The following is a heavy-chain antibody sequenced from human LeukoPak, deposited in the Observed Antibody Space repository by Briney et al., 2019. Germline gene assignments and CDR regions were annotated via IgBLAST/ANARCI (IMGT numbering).Heavy chain of an antibody. V-gene: IGHV1-2*02. J-gene: IGHJ3*02. CDR3: ARCLRGGDFVAQDAFDI. CDR1: GYTFTGYY. Sequence: ASVKVSCKASGYTFTGYYMHWVRQAPGQGLEWMGWINPNSGGTNYAQKFQGRVTMTRDTSISTAYMELSSLRSEDTAVYYCARCLRGGDFVAQDAFDIWGQGTTVTVSS. CDR2: INPNSGGT. D-gene: IGHD2-21*02.